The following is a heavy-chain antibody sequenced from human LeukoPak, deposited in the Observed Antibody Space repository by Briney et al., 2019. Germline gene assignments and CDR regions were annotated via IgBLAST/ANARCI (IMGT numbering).Heavy chain of an antibody. CDR2: ISGSGGST. CDR3: AKVDSIAVAGTLDY. J-gene: IGHJ4*02. Sequence: GGSLRLSCAASGFTFSTSGMNWVRQAPGKGLEWVSAISGSGGSTYYADSVKGRFTISRDNSKNTLYLQMNSLRAEDTAVYYCAKVDSIAVAGTLDYWGQGTLVTVSS. CDR1: GFTFSTSG. D-gene: IGHD6-19*01. V-gene: IGHV3-23*01.